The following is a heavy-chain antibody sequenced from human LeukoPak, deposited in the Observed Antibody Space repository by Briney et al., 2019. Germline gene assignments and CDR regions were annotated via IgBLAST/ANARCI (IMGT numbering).Heavy chain of an antibody. D-gene: IGHD3-9*01. CDR2: IYYSGST. J-gene: IGHJ5*02. CDR1: GGSISSSSYC. CDR3: ARLVLKSRLFDP. Sequence: SETLSLTCTVSGGSISSSSYCWGWIRQPPGKGLEWIGSIYYSGSTYYSPSLKSRVTISVDTSKNQFSLKLSSVTAADTAVYYCARLVLKSRLFDPWGQGSLVTVSS. V-gene: IGHV4-39*01.